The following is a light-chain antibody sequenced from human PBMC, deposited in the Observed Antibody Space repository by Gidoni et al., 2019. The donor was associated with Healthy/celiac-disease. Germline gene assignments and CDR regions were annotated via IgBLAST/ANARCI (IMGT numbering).Light chain of an antibody. CDR3: QQYGSSPLT. Sequence: EIVLTQSPGTLSLSPGERATLYCRASQSVSSSYLAWYQQKPGQAHRLLIYGATSRATGIPDRISGRGAGTDFTLTSSRLEPEEFAVYYCQQYGSSPLTFXGXTKVXIK. CDR2: GAT. CDR1: QSVSSSY. J-gene: IGKJ4*01. V-gene: IGKV3-20*01.